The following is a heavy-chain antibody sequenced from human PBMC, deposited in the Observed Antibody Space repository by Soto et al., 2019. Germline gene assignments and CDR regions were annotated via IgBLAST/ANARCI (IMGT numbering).Heavy chain of an antibody. D-gene: IGHD6-19*01. CDR3: ARVVSRQWLLPKNWFDP. CDR1: GGTFSSYA. Sequence: GASVKVSCKASGGTFSSYAISWVRQAPGQGLEWMGGIIPIFGTANYAQKFQGRVTITADESTSTAYMELSSLRSEDTAVYYCARVVSRQWLLPKNWFDPWGQGTLVTVSS. CDR2: IIPIFGTA. J-gene: IGHJ5*02. V-gene: IGHV1-69*13.